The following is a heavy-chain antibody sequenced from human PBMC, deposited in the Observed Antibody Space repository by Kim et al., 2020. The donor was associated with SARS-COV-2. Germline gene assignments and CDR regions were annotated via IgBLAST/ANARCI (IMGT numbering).Heavy chain of an antibody. Sequence: GGSLRLSCAASGFTVSSNYMSWVRQAPGKGLEWVSVIYAGGNTYYADSVRGRFTISRDNSQNMVYLQMNSLRVEDTAVYYCARGGAVTGTKYFDYWGQGTLVTVSS. CDR1: GFTVSSNY. CDR3: ARGGAVTGTKYFDY. D-gene: IGHD1-1*01. CDR2: IYAGGNT. J-gene: IGHJ4*02. V-gene: IGHV3-53*01.